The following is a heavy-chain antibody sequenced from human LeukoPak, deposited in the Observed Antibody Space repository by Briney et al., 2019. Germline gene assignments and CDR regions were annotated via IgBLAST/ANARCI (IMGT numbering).Heavy chain of an antibody. J-gene: IGHJ4*02. Sequence: GGSLRLSCAASGFTFDDYAMHWVRQAPGKGLEWVSLISGGGGRTYYADSVKGRFTISRDNSKNFLYLQMNSLGTEDTALYYCAKDLGRNYNLFDYWGQGTLVTVSS. CDR3: AKDLGRNYNLFDY. CDR1: GFTFDDYA. D-gene: IGHD1-7*01. CDR2: ISGGGGRT. V-gene: IGHV3-43*02.